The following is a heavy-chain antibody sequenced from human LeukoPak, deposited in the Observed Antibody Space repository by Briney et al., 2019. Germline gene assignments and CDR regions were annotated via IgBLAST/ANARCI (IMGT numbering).Heavy chain of an antibody. Sequence: SETLSLTCTVPGGSISSYYWSWIRQPPGKGLGWIGYIYYSGSTNYNPSLKSRVTISVDTSKNQFSLKLSSVTAADTAVYYCARKISAAGPFDYWGQGTLVTVSS. V-gene: IGHV4-59*08. J-gene: IGHJ4*02. CDR2: IYYSGST. CDR1: GGSISSYY. CDR3: ARKISAAGPFDY. D-gene: IGHD6-13*01.